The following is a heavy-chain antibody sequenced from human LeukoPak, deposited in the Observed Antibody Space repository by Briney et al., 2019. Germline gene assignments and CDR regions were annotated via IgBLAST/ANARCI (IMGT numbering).Heavy chain of an antibody. V-gene: IGHV5-51*01. CDR1: GYSSTSYW. D-gene: IGHD5-18*01. CDR2: IYLGDSDT. Sequence: GESLKISCKGSGYSSTSYWIGWVRQMPGKGLEWMGIIYLGDSDTRYSPSFQGQVTISADKSITTAHLQWRSLTASDTAMYYCASPLKYSPDAFDIWGQGTMVTVSS. CDR3: ASPLKYSPDAFDI. J-gene: IGHJ3*02.